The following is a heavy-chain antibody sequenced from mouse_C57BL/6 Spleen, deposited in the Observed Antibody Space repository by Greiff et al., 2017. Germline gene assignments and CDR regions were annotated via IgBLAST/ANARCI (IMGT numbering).Heavy chain of an antibody. D-gene: IGHD6-1*01. CDR2: IWSDGST. CDR3: ARGLYYYYFMDY. Sequence: VMLVESGPGLVAPSQSLSITCTVSGFSLTSYGVHWVRQPPGTGLEWLVVIWSDGSTTYNSALKSRLSISKDNSKSQVFLKMNSLQTDDTAMYYCARGLYYYYFMDYWGQGTSVTVSS. CDR1: GFSLTSYG. J-gene: IGHJ4*01. V-gene: IGHV2-6*03.